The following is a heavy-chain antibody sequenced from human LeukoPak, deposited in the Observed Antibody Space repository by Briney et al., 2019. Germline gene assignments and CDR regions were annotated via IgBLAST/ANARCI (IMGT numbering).Heavy chain of an antibody. CDR1: GGSISSRNW. D-gene: IGHD3-9*01. Sequence: SETLSLTCAVSGGSISSRNWWSWLRQPPGRGLEWIGEIYHSGETNYNPSLKSRLTISVDQSKNQFSLRLSSVTAADTAVYYCARKRSFDLWGQGTLVTVSS. J-gene: IGHJ4*02. V-gene: IGHV4-4*02. CDR2: IYHSGET. CDR3: ARKRSFDL.